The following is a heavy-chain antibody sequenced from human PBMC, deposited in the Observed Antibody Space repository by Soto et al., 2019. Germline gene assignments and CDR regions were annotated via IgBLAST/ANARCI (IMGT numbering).Heavy chain of an antibody. CDR2: IYATGTT. V-gene: IGHV4-4*07. J-gene: IGHJ5*02. Sequence: SETLSLTCTVSGASISGYYWSWIRKSAGKGLEWIGRIYATGTTDYNPSLKSRVMMSVDTSKKQFSLRLRSVTAADTAVYYCVRDGTKTLRDWFDPWGQGTLVTVSS. CDR3: VRDGTKTLRDWFDP. D-gene: IGHD1-1*01. CDR1: GASISGYY.